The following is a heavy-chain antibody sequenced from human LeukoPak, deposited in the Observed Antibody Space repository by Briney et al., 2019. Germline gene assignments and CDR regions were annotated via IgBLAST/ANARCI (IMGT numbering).Heavy chain of an antibody. V-gene: IGHV3-9*01. D-gene: IGHD3-22*01. J-gene: IGHJ4*02. CDR2: ISWNSGSI. CDR1: GFTFDDYA. CDR3: AKATYYYDSSGYCLDY. Sequence: GRSLRLSCAASGFTFDDYAMHWVRQAPGKGLEWVSGISWNSGSIGYADPVKGRFTISRDNAKNSLYLQMNSLRAEDTALYYCAKATYYYDSSGYCLDYWGQGTLVTVSS.